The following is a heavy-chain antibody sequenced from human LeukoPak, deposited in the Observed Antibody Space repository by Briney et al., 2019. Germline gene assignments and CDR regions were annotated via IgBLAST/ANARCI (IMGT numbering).Heavy chain of an antibody. J-gene: IGHJ4*02. CDR2: IYTSGST. D-gene: IGHD1-26*01. Sequence: SQTLSLTCTVSGGSISSGSYYWSWIRQPAGKGLEWIGRIYTSGSTNYNPSLKSRVTISVDRSKNQFSLKLSSVTAADTAVYYCARGRVVGASPFDYWGQGTLVTVSS. V-gene: IGHV4-61*02. CDR3: ARGRVVGASPFDY. CDR1: GGSISSGSYY.